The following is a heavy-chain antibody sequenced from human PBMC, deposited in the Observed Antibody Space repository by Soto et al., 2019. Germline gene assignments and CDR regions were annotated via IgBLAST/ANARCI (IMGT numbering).Heavy chain of an antibody. J-gene: IGHJ4*02. CDR2: IYYSGST. CDR1: GGSISSGDYY. V-gene: IGHV4-30-4*01. CDR3: ARSYYYDSSGYEWSGYFDY. Sequence: SETLSLTCTVSGGSISSGDYYWSWIRQPPGKGLEWIGYIYYSGSTYYNPSLKSRVTISVDTSKNQFSLKLSSVTAADTAVYYCARSYYYDSSGYEWSGYFDYWGQGTLVTV. D-gene: IGHD3-22*01.